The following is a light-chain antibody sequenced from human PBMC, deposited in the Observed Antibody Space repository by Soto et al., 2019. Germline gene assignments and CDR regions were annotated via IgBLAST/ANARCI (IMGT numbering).Light chain of an antibody. J-gene: IGKJ1*01. V-gene: IGKV3-11*01. CDR1: QSVSSY. Sequence: IVLTQSPGTLPLSPGERATLSCRASQSVSSYLAWYQQKPGQAPRLLIYDASNRATGIPARFSGSGSGTDFTLTISSLEPEDFAVYYCQQRSNWGWTFGQGTKV. CDR3: QQRSNWGWT. CDR2: DAS.